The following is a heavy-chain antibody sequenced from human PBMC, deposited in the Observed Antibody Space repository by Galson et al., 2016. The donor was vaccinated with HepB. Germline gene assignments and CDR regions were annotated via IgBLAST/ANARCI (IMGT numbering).Heavy chain of an antibody. CDR3: ARPTYYYGSGSWYFFDY. CDR1: GYTFTSYG. J-gene: IGHJ4*02. V-gene: IGHV1-18*04. Sequence: SVKVSCKASGYTFTSYGIIWVRQAPGQGLEWMGWISAYNAYTNYAQNLQGRVTMTIDTSTSTAYMALRSLRSDDTAVYYCARPTYYYGSGSWYFFDYWGQGTLVTVSS. D-gene: IGHD3-10*01. CDR2: ISAYNAYT.